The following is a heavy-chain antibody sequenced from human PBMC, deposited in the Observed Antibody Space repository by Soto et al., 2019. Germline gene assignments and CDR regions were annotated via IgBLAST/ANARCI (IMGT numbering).Heavy chain of an antibody. CDR1: GGSISSSSYY. Sequence: SETLSLTCTVSGGSISSSSYYWGWIRQPPGKGLEWIGSIYYSGSTYYNPSLKSRVTISVDTSKNQFSLKLSSVTAADTAVYYCASTPRGYSGYGYYYYGMDVWGQGTTVTVSS. CDR3: ASTPRGYSGYGYYYYGMDV. V-gene: IGHV4-39*01. CDR2: IYYSGST. D-gene: IGHD5-12*01. J-gene: IGHJ6*02.